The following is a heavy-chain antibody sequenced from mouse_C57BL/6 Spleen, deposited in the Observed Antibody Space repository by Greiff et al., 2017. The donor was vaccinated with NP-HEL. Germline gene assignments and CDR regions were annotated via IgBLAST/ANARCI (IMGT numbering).Heavy chain of an antibody. CDR3: ARGYYGSGYAMDY. Sequence: EVMLVESEGGLVQPGSSMKLSCTASGFTFSDYYMAWVRQVPEKGLEWVANINYDGSSTYYLDSLKSRFIISRDNAKNILYLQMSSLKSEDTATYYCARGYYGSGYAMDYWGQGTSGTVSS. J-gene: IGHJ4*01. D-gene: IGHD1-1*01. CDR1: GFTFSDYY. CDR2: INYDGSST. V-gene: IGHV5-16*01.